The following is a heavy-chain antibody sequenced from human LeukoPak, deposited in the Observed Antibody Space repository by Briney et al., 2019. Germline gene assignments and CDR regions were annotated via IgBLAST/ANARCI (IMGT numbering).Heavy chain of an antibody. CDR2: INHNGNVN. CDR1: GFTFGSYW. Sequence: PGGSLRLSCAASGFTFGSYWMNWARQAPGKGLEWVASINHNGNVNYYVDSVKGRFTISRDNAENSLYLQMNSLRVEDTAVYYCAARSSGNPYFWGQGTLVTVSS. D-gene: IGHD1-26*01. J-gene: IGHJ4*02. CDR3: AARSSGNPYF. V-gene: IGHV3-7*03.